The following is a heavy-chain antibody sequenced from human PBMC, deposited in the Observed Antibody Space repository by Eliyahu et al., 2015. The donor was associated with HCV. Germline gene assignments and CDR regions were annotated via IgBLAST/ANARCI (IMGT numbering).Heavy chain of an antibody. Sequence: QLQLQESGSGLLKSSQTLSLTCGVSGDSISSGTYSWTWIRQPPGKALEFIGYIYHNGNTYSTPSLKSRVTMSVDTSRNQFSLRLSSVTAADTAVYYCARGVGWLLPHFDYWGQGTLVPVSS. CDR2: IYHNGNT. CDR1: GDSISSGTYS. D-gene: IGHD4-23*01. CDR3: ARGVGWLLPHFDY. J-gene: IGHJ4*02. V-gene: IGHV4-30-2*01.